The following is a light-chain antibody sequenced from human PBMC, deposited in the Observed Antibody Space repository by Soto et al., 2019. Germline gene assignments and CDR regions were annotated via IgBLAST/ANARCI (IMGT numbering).Light chain of an antibody. CDR3: SLSQSGVVV. V-gene: IGLV7-46*01. Sequence: QAVVTQEPSLTVSPGGTVTLTCGSSTGAVTSGHWLYWSQQRPGQAPKTLIYDTNNKHSWTPARFSGSLHGGKAALTLSGAQPEDEADYYCSLSQSGVVVFGGGTKLTVL. CDR2: DTN. J-gene: IGLJ2*01. CDR1: TGAVTSGHW.